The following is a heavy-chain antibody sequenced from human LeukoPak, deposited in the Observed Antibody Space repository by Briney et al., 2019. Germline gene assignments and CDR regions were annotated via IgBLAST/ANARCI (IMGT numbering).Heavy chain of an antibody. CDR3: ARDPLPRSDFWSGYSVGLGGIFDY. D-gene: IGHD3-3*01. V-gene: IGHV1-18*01. CDR1: GYTFTSYG. J-gene: IGHJ4*02. CDR2: ISAYNGNT. Sequence: GASVKVSCKASGYTFTSYGISWVRQAPGQGLEWMGWISAYNGNTNYAQKLQGRVTMTTDTSTSTAYMELRSLRSDDTAVYYCARDPLPRSDFWSGYSVGLGGIFDYWGQGTLVTVSS.